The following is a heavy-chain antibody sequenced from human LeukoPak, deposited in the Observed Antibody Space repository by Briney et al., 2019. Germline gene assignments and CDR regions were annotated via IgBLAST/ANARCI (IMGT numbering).Heavy chain of an antibody. V-gene: IGHV3-30*04. CDR3: ARDQEMATPKWDNYYYYYYMDV. Sequence: PGGSLRLSCAASGFTFSSYAMHWVRQAPGKGLEWVAVISYDGSNKYYADSVKGRFTISRDNAKNSLYLQMNSLRAEDTAVYYCARDQEMATPKWDNYYYYYYMDVWGKGTTVTVSS. CDR1: GFTFSSYA. CDR2: ISYDGSNK. D-gene: IGHD5-24*01. J-gene: IGHJ6*03.